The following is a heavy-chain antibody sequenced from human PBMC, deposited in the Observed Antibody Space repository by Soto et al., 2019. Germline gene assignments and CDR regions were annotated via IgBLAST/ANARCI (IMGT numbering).Heavy chain of an antibody. CDR3: AKGDSSFDY. Sequence: QVQLVESGGGVVQPGRSLRLSCAASGFTFSSYGMHWVRQAPGKGLEWVAVISYDGSNKYYADSVKGRFTISRDNSKNTLYLQMNSLRADDTAVYYCAKGDSSFDYWGQGTLVTVSS. J-gene: IGHJ4*02. V-gene: IGHV3-30*18. CDR2: ISYDGSNK. CDR1: GFTFSSYG. D-gene: IGHD6-19*01.